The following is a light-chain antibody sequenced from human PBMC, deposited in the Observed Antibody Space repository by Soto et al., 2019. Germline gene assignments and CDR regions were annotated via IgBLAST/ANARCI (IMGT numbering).Light chain of an antibody. J-gene: IGKJ1*01. CDR1: SSVSTY. CDR3: QQRRNWPLT. V-gene: IGKV3-11*01. Sequence: EIVLTQSPGTLSLSPGERATLSCRASSSVSTYLAWYQQKPGQAPRLLIYDASNRATGIPARFSGSGSGTDFTLTISNLEPEDFAVYSGQQRRNWPLTFGQGTKVEIE. CDR2: DAS.